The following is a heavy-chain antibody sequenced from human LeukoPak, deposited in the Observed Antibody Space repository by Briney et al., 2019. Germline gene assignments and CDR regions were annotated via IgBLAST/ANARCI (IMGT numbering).Heavy chain of an antibody. D-gene: IGHD2-15*01. Sequence: ASVKVSCKASGYTFTGYYMHWVRQAPGQGLEWMGWINPNSGGTNYAQKFQGRVTMTRDTSISTAYMELSRLRSDDTAVYYCASGYCSGGSCYYDAFDIWGQGTMVTVSS. CDR1: GYTFTGYY. CDR3: ASGYCSGGSCYYDAFDI. CDR2: INPNSGGT. V-gene: IGHV1-2*02. J-gene: IGHJ3*02.